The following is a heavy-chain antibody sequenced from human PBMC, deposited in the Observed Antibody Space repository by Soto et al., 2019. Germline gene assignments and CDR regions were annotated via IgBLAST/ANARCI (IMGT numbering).Heavy chain of an antibody. CDR1: GFTFSAYY. D-gene: IGHD3-10*01. Sequence: ASVKVSCKASGFTFSAYYIYWVRQAPGQGLEWMGWINPNSGGTNNAQKFQGRVTMTADTSTSTAYMELSSLRSEDTAVYYCARAFSYGSGSRYYFDYWGQGTLVTVSS. CDR2: INPNSGGT. V-gene: IGHV1-2*02. J-gene: IGHJ4*02. CDR3: ARAFSYGSGSRYYFDY.